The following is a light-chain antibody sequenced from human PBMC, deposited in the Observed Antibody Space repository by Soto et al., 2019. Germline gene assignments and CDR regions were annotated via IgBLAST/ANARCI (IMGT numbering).Light chain of an antibody. V-gene: IGKV2-30*01. CDR3: LQGTHWPYT. CDR2: KAS. CDR1: QSLVYSDGSAY. Sequence: DVVMTQSPLSLSVTLGQPASISCRSTQSLVYSDGSAYLNWFHQRPGQSPRRLIYKASNRDSGVPDRFSCSGSGTDFTLMISRVEAEDVGVYYLLQGTHWPYTFGQWTKLEIK. J-gene: IGKJ2*01.